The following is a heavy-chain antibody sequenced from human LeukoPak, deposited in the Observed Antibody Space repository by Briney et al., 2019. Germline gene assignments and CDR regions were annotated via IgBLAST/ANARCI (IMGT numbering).Heavy chain of an antibody. V-gene: IGHV3-66*01. J-gene: IGHJ3*02. CDR3: ASERWPQRTFDI. CDR1: GFTVSNSY. D-gene: IGHD5-24*01. Sequence: GGSLRLSCAASGFTVSNSYMTWVRQAPWKGLEWVSIIYGGGSTYYADSVKGRFIISRDRSENTLYLQMNSLRAEDTAVYYRASERWPQRTFDIWGQGTMVTVSS. CDR2: IYGGGST.